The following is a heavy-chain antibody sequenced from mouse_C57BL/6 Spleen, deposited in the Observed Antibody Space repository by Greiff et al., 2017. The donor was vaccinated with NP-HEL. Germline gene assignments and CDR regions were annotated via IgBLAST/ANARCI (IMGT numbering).Heavy chain of an antibody. CDR1: GFTFSDYG. CDR3: ARIYYGYYAMDY. J-gene: IGHJ4*01. V-gene: IGHV5-17*01. Sequence: EVQVVESGGGLVQPGGSLKLSCAASGFTFSDYGMHWVRQAPEKGLEWVAYISSGSSTIYYVDTVKGRFTISRDNAKNTLFLQMTSLRSEDTAMYYCARIYYGYYAMDYWGQGTSVTVSS. CDR2: ISSGSSTI. D-gene: IGHD2-1*01.